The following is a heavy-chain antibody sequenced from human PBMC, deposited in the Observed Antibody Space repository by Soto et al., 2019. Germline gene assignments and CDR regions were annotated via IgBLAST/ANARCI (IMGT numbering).Heavy chain of an antibody. Sequence: EQVVESGGGVVQPGRSLRLSCAASGFSFRNYGMHWVRQVPGKGLEWVAVISYDGGSKYYADSVKGRFTISRDNSENTLYLQMSSLRGDDTALYYCAKDWHWETLDYGMNVWGQGTTVTVSS. CDR2: ISYDGGSK. V-gene: IGHV3-30*18. CDR3: AKDWHWETLDYGMNV. CDR1: GFSFRNYG. J-gene: IGHJ6*02. D-gene: IGHD1-26*01.